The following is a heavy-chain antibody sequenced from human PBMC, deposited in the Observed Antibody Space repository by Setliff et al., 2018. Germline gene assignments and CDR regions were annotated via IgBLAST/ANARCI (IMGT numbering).Heavy chain of an antibody. CDR1: GFTFSSYA. D-gene: IGHD4-17*01. CDR3: AREAVIDYGGNSDAFDI. Sequence: GGSLRLSCAASGFTFSSYAMSWVRQAPGKGLEWVSAISGSGGSTYYADSVKGRFTISRDNSKNTLYLQMNSLRAEDTAVYYCAREAVIDYGGNSDAFDIWGQGTMVTVSS. CDR2: ISGSGGST. V-gene: IGHV3-23*01. J-gene: IGHJ3*02.